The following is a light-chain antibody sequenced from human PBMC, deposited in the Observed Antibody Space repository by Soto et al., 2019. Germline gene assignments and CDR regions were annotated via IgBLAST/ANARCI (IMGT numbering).Light chain of an antibody. V-gene: IGKV3-15*01. CDR3: QQYSDWPPT. CDR2: GAS. J-gene: IGKJ1*01. Sequence: EKVVTQCPDTRCVGPGGRARLSWRASQSVSSDLAWYQQKPGQAPRLLIYGASTRATGIPARFSGSGSGTEFTLXISSLQSEDFAVYYCQQYSDWPPTFGQGTKV. CDR1: QSVSSD.